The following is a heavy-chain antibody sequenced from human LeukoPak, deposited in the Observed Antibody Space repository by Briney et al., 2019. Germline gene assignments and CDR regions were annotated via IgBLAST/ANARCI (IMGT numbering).Heavy chain of an antibody. CDR1: GYTFTSYD. Sequence: ASVKVSCKASGYTFTSYDTNWVRQATGQGLEWMGWMNPNSGNTGYAQKFQGRVTITRNASISTAYMELSSLRSEDTAVYYCAVYCSSTSCYSSWGQGTLVTVSS. CDR2: MNPNSGNT. D-gene: IGHD2-2*02. CDR3: AVYCSSTSCYSS. J-gene: IGHJ5*02. V-gene: IGHV1-8*03.